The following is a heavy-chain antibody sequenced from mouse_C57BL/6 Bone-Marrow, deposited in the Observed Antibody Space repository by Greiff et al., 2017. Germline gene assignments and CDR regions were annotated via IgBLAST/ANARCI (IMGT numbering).Heavy chain of an antibody. D-gene: IGHD4-1*01. CDR2: IYPRSGNT. CDR1: GYTFTSYG. Sequence: QVQLQPSGAELARPGASVKLSCKASGYTFTSYGISWVKQRTGQGLEWIGEIYPRSGNTYYNEKFKGKATLTADKSSSTAYMELRSLTSEDSAVYFCARRLDWDDAYWGQGTTLTVSS. J-gene: IGHJ2*01. V-gene: IGHV1-81*01. CDR3: ARRLDWDDAY.